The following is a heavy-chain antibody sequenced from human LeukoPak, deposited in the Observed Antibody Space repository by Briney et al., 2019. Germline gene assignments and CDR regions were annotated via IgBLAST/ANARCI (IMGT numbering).Heavy chain of an antibody. CDR3: ARDPYYYNSSGYIPNFDY. D-gene: IGHD3-22*01. CDR1: GFTFSTYS. CDR2: ISSSSSTI. J-gene: IGHJ4*02. Sequence: PGGSLRLSCAASGFTFSTYSMNWVRQAPGKGREWVSYISSSSSTIYYADSLKGRFTISRDNAKNSLYLQMNSLRAEDTAVYYCARDPYYYNSSGYIPNFDYWGQGTLVTVSS. V-gene: IGHV3-48*01.